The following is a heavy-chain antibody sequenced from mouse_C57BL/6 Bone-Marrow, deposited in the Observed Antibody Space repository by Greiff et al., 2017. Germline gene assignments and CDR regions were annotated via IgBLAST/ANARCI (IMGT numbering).Heavy chain of an antibody. CDR2: ISSGGGYT. D-gene: IGHD1-1*01. CDR1: GFTFSSYG. CDR3: ARHVCYLYYYAMDY. Sequence: EVKLMESGGDLVKPGGSLKLSCAASGFTFSSYGMSWVRQTPDKRLEWVATISSGGGYTYYPDSVKGRFTISRDNAKNTLYLQMSSLKSEDTAMYYCARHVCYLYYYAMDYWGQGTSVTVSS. J-gene: IGHJ4*01. V-gene: IGHV5-6*01.